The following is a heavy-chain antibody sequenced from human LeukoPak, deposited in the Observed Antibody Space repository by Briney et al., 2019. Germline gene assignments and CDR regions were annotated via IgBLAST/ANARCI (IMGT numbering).Heavy chain of an antibody. CDR3: ARVGTWELQRVFEY. CDR2: IHKAGTES. Sequence: GGSLRLSCAASGFTFTDYWMTWVRQVPGKGLEWVANIHKAGTESYYVDSVKGRFAISRDNAKNSLYLQLSGLRVDDTAVYYCARVGTWELQRVFEYWGQGTLVTVSS. V-gene: IGHV3-7*01. D-gene: IGHD1-26*01. CDR1: GFTFTDYW. J-gene: IGHJ4*02.